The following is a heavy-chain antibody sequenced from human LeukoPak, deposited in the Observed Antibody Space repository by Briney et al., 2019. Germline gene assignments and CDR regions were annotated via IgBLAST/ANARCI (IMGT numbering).Heavy chain of an antibody. CDR1: GYTFTGYY. CDR2: INPNSGGT. V-gene: IGHV1-2*02. J-gene: IGHJ4*02. CDR3: ARDLLVGDFWSGYDYDY. D-gene: IGHD3-3*01. Sequence: ASVKVSCKASGYTFTGYYIHWVRQAPGQGLEWMGWINPNSGGTNYAQKFQGRVTMTRDTSISTAYMELSSLRSDDTAVYYCARDLLVGDFWSGYDYDYWGQGTLVTVSS.